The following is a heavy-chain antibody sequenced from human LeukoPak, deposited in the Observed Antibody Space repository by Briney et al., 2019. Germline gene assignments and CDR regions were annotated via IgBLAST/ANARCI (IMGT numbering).Heavy chain of an antibody. CDR3: AKGDVGGTRNAFDI. D-gene: IGHD1-26*01. CDR2: ISGSGGST. Sequence: QPGGSLRLSCAASGFTFITYAMSWVRQAPGKGLEWVSAISGSGGSTYYADSVKGRFTISRDNSKNTLYLQMNTLRAEDTAVYYCAKGDVGGTRNAFDIWGQGTMVTVSS. CDR1: GFTFITYA. J-gene: IGHJ3*02. V-gene: IGHV3-23*01.